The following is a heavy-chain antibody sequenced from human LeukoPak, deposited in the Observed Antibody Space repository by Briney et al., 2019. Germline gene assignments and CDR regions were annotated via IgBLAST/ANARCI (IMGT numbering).Heavy chain of an antibody. V-gene: IGHV4-38-2*02. CDR1: GYSISSGYY. J-gene: IGHJ3*02. CDR2: IYHSGST. Sequence: SETLSLTCTVSGYSISSGYYWGWIRQPPGKGLEWIGSIYHSGSTYYNPSLKSRVTISVDTSKNQFSLKLSSVTAADTAVYYCARDFGGVTLVLRAFDIWGQGTMVTVSS. D-gene: IGHD2-8*02. CDR3: ARDFGGVTLVLRAFDI.